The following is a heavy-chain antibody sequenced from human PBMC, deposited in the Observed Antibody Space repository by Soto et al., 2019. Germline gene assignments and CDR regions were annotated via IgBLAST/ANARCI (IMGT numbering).Heavy chain of an antibody. D-gene: IGHD3-3*01. CDR2: ISGSGGST. J-gene: IGHJ6*02. Sequence: GGSLRLSCAASGFTFSSYTMSWVRQAPGKGLEWVSAISGSGGSTYYADSVKGRFTISRDNSKNTLYLQMNSLRAEDTAVYYCAKDVSGTIFGVVITDYYYYGMDVWGQGTTVTVSS. CDR3: AKDVSGTIFGVVITDYYYYGMDV. V-gene: IGHV3-23*01. CDR1: GFTFSSYT.